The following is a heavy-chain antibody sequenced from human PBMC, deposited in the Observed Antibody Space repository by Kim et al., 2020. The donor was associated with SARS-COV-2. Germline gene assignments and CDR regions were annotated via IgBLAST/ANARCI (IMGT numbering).Heavy chain of an antibody. V-gene: IGHV3-53*01. J-gene: IGHJ4*02. CDR3: ARDEGFCSGDSCFIDD. Sequence: GGSLRLSCKGSGFSVSKNYMIWVRQAPGKGLEWVSLIYSGGTPYYSDSVKGRFTISRDNSENVVYLQMSSLRAEDTAVYYCARDEGFCSGDSCFIDDWGQGTLVAVSS. CDR1: GFSVSKNY. D-gene: IGHD2-15*01. CDR2: IYSGGTP.